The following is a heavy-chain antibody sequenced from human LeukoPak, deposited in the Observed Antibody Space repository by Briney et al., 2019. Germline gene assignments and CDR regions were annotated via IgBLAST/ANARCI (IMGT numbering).Heavy chain of an antibody. CDR2: IYYSGST. Sequence: SETLSLTCTVSGGSISSSSYYWGWIRQPLGKGLEWIGSIYYSGSTYYNPSLKSRVTISVDTSKNQFSLKLSSVTAADTAVYYCARTSIAENNWFDPWGQGTLVTVSS. V-gene: IGHV4-39*07. CDR1: GGSISSSSYY. D-gene: IGHD6-6*01. J-gene: IGHJ5*02. CDR3: ARTSIAENNWFDP.